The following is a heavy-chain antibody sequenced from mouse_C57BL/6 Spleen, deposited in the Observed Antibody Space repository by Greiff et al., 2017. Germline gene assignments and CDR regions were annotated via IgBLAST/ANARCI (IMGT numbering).Heavy chain of an antibody. CDR3: ASHYSNYGGFYYAMDY. CDR2: IDPSDNYT. V-gene: IGHV1-69*01. Sequence: VQLQQPGAELVMPWASVKLSCKASGYPFTSYWMHWVQQRPGQGLEWIGEIDPSDNYTNSNQKFNGKSTLTVDKSSSTAYMQLSSLTSEDSAVYFCASHYSNYGGFYYAMDYWGQGTSVTVSS. D-gene: IGHD2-5*01. CDR1: GYPFTSYW. J-gene: IGHJ4*01.